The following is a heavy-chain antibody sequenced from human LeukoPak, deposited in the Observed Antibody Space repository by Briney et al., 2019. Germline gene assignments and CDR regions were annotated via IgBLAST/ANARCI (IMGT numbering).Heavy chain of an antibody. J-gene: IGHJ4*02. CDR1: GFTFSSNY. CDR2: IFSDGTT. CDR3: ARVDLVGATGFDY. V-gene: IGHV3-53*01. D-gene: IGHD1-26*01. Sequence: GGSLRLSCAVSGFTFSSNYMTWVRQAPGKGLEWVSVIFSDGTTYYVDSVRGRFTISRDNSKNTLYLQMNSLRAEDTAVYYCARVDLVGATGFDYWGQGTLVTVSS.